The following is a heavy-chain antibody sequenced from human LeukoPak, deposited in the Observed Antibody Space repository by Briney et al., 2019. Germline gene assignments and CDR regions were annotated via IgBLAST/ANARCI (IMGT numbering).Heavy chain of an antibody. J-gene: IGHJ4*02. Sequence: GRSLRLSCAASGFTFSNYAMNWVRQAPGKGLEWVAVISYDGDKKYYADSVKGRFTISRDNSKNTLYLQMNSLRAEDTAVYYCARWKSLKGTFDYWGQGTLVTVSS. CDR2: ISYDGDKK. V-gene: IGHV3-30*04. CDR3: ARWKSLKGTFDY. D-gene: IGHD1-7*01. CDR1: GFTFSNYA.